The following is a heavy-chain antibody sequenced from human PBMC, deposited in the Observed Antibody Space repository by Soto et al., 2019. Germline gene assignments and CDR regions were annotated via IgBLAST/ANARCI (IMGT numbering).Heavy chain of an antibody. D-gene: IGHD6-19*01. CDR3: AKYIAVHGTRGLAY. CDR1: GGSISTNW. Sequence: QVQLQESGPGLVKPSGTLSLTCAVSGGSISTNWWSWVRQPPGKGLEWIGEIYHSGTTKYNPSLWSRVAISMDKSENQFCLILTSDTAAYTAICYCAKYIAVHGTRGLAYWSQCTVFSVSS. CDR2: IYHSGTT. V-gene: IGHV4-4*02. J-gene: IGHJ1*01.